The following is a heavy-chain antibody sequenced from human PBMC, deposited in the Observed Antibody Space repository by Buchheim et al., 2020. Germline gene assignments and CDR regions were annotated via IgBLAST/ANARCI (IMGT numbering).Heavy chain of an antibody. V-gene: IGHV3-23*01. CDR3: ATSSSGYYYT. D-gene: IGHD3-22*01. CDR2: ISGSGTST. CDR1: GFTFSSSA. J-gene: IGHJ5*02. Sequence: EVQLLESGGGLVQPGESLRLSCAASGFTFSSSAMNWVRQAPGKGLECVSVISGSGTSTSYADPVKGRFTISRDNSKTMLYLQLNSLRVEDTAVYFCATSSSGYYYTWGQGTL.